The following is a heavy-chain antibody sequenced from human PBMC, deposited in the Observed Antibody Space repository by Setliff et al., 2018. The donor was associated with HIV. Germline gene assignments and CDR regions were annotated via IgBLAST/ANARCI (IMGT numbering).Heavy chain of an antibody. CDR3: AGVLFGQSGSYKNYYFDY. CDR2: IYDTGKI. J-gene: IGHJ4*02. D-gene: IGHD3-10*01. CDR1: GGSFSSYF. Sequence: PSETLSLTCIVSGGSFSSYFWSWIRQSPGKGLEWIGNIYDTGKINYNPSLKGRVTMSIDMSEDQFSLNLRSVTAADTATYYCAGVLFGQSGSYKNYYFDYWGQGTLVTVSS. V-gene: IGHV4-59*01.